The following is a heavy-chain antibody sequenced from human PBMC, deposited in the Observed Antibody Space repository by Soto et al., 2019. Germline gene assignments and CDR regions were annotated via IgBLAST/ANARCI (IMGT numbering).Heavy chain of an antibody. CDR2: INAGNGNT. CDR3: ATILQNDFWSCYYLN. Sequence: QVQLVQSGAEVKKPGASVKVSCKASGYTFTSYAMHWVRQAPGQRLEWMGWINAGNGNTKYSQKFQGRVTITRDTSASTAYMELSSLRSEDTAVYYCATILQNDFWSCYYLNWGQGTLVTVSS. V-gene: IGHV1-3*01. J-gene: IGHJ4*02. CDR1: GYTFTSYA. D-gene: IGHD3-3*01.